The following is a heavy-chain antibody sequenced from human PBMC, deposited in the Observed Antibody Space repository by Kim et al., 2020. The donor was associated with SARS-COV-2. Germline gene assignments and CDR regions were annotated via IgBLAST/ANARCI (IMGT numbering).Heavy chain of an antibody. Sequence: SYTLSLTCSVSGGPISNYYWTFILHPPFNLLYFILYIHYIFFTIYNPSLNSRFTISLDTSKNQFSLKLTSVTAADTAVYYCASGGGYYREMRWGHGTLVTVSS. V-gene: IGHV4-59*01. J-gene: IGHJ4*01. CDR3: ASGGGYYREMR. D-gene: IGHD3-3*01. CDR1: GGPISNYY. CDR2: IHYIFFT.